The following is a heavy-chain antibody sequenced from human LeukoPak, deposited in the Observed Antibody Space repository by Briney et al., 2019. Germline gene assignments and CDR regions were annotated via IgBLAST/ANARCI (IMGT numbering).Heavy chain of an antibody. J-gene: IGHJ4*02. CDR1: GGSFSGYY. D-gene: IGHD6-19*01. CDR2: INHSGST. Sequence: SETLSLTCAVYGGSFSGYYWSWIRQPPGKGLEWIGEINHSGSTNYNPSLKSRVTISVDTSKNQFSLKLSSVTAADTAVYYCARGNRQEIIAVAGTTHQPRAPFDYWGQGTLVTVSS. CDR3: ARGNRQEIIAVAGTTHQPRAPFDY. V-gene: IGHV4-34*01.